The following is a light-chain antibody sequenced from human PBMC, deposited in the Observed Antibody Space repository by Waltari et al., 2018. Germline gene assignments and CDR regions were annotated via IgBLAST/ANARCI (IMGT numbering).Light chain of an antibody. CDR2: DDS. J-gene: IGLJ3*02. V-gene: IGLV3-21*02. Sequence: SYVLTQPPSVSVAPGQTASVTCTGSNIGSKSVHWYQQRPGQAPVLVVSDDSDRPGTPDRFSGSKSGHTATLSISGVEAGDEADFYCQVRGGADDFWVFGGGTRLTVL. CDR1: NIGSKS. CDR3: QVRGGADDFWV.